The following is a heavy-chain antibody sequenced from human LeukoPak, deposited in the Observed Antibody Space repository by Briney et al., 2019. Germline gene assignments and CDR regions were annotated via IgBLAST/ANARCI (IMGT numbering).Heavy chain of an antibody. J-gene: IGHJ4*02. Sequence: SETLSLTCAVYGGSLNGYYWSWIRQPPGKGLEWIGEINHSGSTNYNPSLKSRVTISVDTSKNQFSLKLSSVTAADTAVYYCASTTVGYWGQGTLVTVSS. D-gene: IGHD4-23*01. CDR3: ASTTVGY. CDR1: GGSLNGYY. CDR2: INHSGST. V-gene: IGHV4-34*01.